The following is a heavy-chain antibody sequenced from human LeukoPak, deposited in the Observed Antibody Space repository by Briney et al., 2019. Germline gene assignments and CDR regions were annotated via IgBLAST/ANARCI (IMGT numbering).Heavy chain of an antibody. Sequence: PGRSLRLSCAASGFTFDDYAMHWVRHAPGKGLEWVSGISWNSGSIGYADSVKGRFTISRDNAKNSLYLQMNSLRAEDTALYYCATDGDATGYWGQGTLVTVSS. V-gene: IGHV3-9*01. D-gene: IGHD4-17*01. CDR3: ATDGDATGY. CDR2: ISWNSGSI. CDR1: GFTFDDYA. J-gene: IGHJ4*02.